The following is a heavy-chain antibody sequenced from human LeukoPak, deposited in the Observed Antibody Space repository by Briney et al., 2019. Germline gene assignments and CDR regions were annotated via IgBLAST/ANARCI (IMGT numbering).Heavy chain of an antibody. D-gene: IGHD4-17*01. J-gene: IGHJ4*02. CDR3: ARHAGDYGDPEDYFDY. CDR1: GGSISSYY. CDR2: IYYSGST. Sequence: SETLSLTCTVSGGSISSYYWSWIRQPPGKGLEWIGYIYYSGSTNYNPSLKSRVTISVDTSKNQFSLKLSSVTAADTAVYYCARHAGDYGDPEDYFDYWGQGTLVTVSS. V-gene: IGHV4-59*08.